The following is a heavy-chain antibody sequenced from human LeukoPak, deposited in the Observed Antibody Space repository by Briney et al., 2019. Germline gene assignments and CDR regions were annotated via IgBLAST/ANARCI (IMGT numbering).Heavy chain of an antibody. Sequence: SETLSLTCTVSGGSISSGDYYWSWIRQPPGKGLEWIGEINHSGSTNYNPSLKSRVTISVDTSKNQFSLKLSSVTAADTAVYYCARGPRIAARRIDYWGQGTLVTVSS. CDR2: INHSGST. J-gene: IGHJ4*02. CDR1: GGSISSGDYY. CDR3: ARGPRIAARRIDY. D-gene: IGHD6-6*01. V-gene: IGHV4-39*07.